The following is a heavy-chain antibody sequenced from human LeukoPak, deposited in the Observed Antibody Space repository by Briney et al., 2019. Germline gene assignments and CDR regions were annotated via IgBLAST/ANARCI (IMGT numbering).Heavy chain of an antibody. Sequence: GRSLRLSCAASGFTFSSYGMHWVRQAPGRGLEWVAVISYDGSNKYYADSVKGRFTISRDNSKNTLYLQMNSLRAEDTAVYYCAKDLAAAAGSPDYWGQGTLVTVSS. CDR2: ISYDGSNK. CDR1: GFTFSSYG. V-gene: IGHV3-30*18. D-gene: IGHD6-13*01. J-gene: IGHJ4*02. CDR3: AKDLAAAAGSPDY.